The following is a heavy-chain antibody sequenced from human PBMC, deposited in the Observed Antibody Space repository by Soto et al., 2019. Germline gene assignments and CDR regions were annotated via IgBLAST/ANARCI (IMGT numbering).Heavy chain of an antibody. CDR3: ARLGRGYDFWSGYYYYYYGMDV. Sequence: SETLSLTCTVSGCSISSSSYYWGWIRQPPGKGLEWIGSIYYSGRTYYNPSLKSRVTISVDTSKNQFSLKLSSVTAADTAVYYCARLGRGYDFWSGYYYYYYGMDVWGQGTTVT. V-gene: IGHV4-39*01. CDR2: IYYSGRT. CDR1: GCSISSSSYY. J-gene: IGHJ6*02. D-gene: IGHD3-3*01.